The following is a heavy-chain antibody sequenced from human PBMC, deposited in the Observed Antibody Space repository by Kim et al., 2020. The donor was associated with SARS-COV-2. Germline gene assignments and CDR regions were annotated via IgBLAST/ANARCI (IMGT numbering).Heavy chain of an antibody. Sequence: TSYADSVKGRFTISRDNAKNTLYLQMNSLRAEDTAVYYCASLIAAAEVDYWGQGTLVTVSS. CDR3: ASLIAAAEVDY. CDR2: T. J-gene: IGHJ4*02. V-gene: IGHV3-74*01. D-gene: IGHD6-13*01.